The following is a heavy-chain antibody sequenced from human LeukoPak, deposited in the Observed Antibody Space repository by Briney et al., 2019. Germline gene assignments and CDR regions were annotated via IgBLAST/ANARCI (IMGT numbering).Heavy chain of an antibody. D-gene: IGHD3-10*01. J-gene: IGHJ4*02. Sequence: SETLSLTCTVSDSSISSGGYYWSWIRQPPGEGLGWIGYIYHSGSTYYHPSLKSRVTISVDRSKTQFSLKLSSVTDADTAVYYCAREARHSYGSGKRNLGMDYWGQGTLVTVSS. CDR1: DSSISSGGYY. V-gene: IGHV4-30-2*01. CDR2: IYHSGST. CDR3: AREARHSYGSGKRNLGMDY.